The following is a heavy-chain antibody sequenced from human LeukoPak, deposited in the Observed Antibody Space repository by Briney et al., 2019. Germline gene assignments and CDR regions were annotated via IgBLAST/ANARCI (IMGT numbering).Heavy chain of an antibody. J-gene: IGHJ4*02. CDR3: ATGLLVVVTTSGFVFDY. Sequence: ASVKVSCKASGYTFTSYYLHWVRQAPGQGLEWMGIINPSGGSIIYAQKFQGRVTMTRDMSTGTVYMELSSLRSEDTAVYYCATGLLVVVTTSGFVFDYWGQGTLVTVSS. V-gene: IGHV1-46*01. CDR1: GYTFTSYY. CDR2: INPSGGSI. D-gene: IGHD2-21*02.